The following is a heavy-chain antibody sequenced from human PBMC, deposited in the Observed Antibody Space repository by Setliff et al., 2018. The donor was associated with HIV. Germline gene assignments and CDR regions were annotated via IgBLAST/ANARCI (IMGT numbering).Heavy chain of an antibody. CDR2: VYYNWAT. Sequence: PSETLSLTCTVSGDSFNGSHYLWGWTRQPPGKGLEWVGNVYYNWATYYNPSLKNRVTISVDTSKNQFSLRLTSVTAADTAVYYCARGVLITKRVTQTGGYYYYTDVWGRGTTVTVSS. D-gene: IGHD2-21*02. CDR3: ARGVLITKRVTQTGGYYYYTDV. J-gene: IGHJ6*03. CDR1: GDSFNGSHYL. V-gene: IGHV4-39*07.